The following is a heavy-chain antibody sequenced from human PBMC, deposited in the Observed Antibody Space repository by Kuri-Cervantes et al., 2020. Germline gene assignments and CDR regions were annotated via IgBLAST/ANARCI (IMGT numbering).Heavy chain of an antibody. CDR3: ARDWEENMVQGVIGQKNYYYYMDV. D-gene: IGHD3-10*01. CDR2: INHRGST. V-gene: IGHV4-34*01. Sequence: GSLRLSCAVYGGSFSGYYWSWIRQPPGKGLEWIGEINHRGSTNYNPSLKSRVTISVDTSKNQFSLKLTSVTAADTAVYYCARDWEENMVQGVIGQKNYYYYMDVWGKGTTVTVSS. J-gene: IGHJ6*03. CDR1: GGSFSGYY.